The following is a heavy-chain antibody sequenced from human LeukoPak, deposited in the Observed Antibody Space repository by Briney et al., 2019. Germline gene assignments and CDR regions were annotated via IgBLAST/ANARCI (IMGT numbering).Heavy chain of an antibody. Sequence: GGPLGLSCAASGFTFSSYEMNWVRQAPGKGLEWVSYISSSGSTIYYADSVKGRFTISRDNAKNSLYLQMNSLRAEDTAVYYCARLTTVIGTTSRYNWFDPWGQGTLVTVSS. V-gene: IGHV3-48*03. CDR1: GFTFSSYE. D-gene: IGHD4-11*01. CDR2: ISSSGSTI. J-gene: IGHJ5*02. CDR3: ARLTTVIGTTSRYNWFDP.